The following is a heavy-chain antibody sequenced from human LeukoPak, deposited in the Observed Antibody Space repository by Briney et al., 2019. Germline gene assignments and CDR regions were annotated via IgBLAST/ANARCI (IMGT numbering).Heavy chain of an antibody. D-gene: IGHD3-22*01. Sequence: NPGESLKISCKGSGYSFTSCWIGWVRQMPGKGLEWMGIIYPGDSDTRYSPSFQGQVTISADKSISTAYLQWSSLKASDTAMYYCARRYYYDSSGAFDIWGQGTMVTVSS. V-gene: IGHV5-51*01. CDR1: GYSFTSCW. CDR2: IYPGDSDT. CDR3: ARRYYYDSSGAFDI. J-gene: IGHJ3*02.